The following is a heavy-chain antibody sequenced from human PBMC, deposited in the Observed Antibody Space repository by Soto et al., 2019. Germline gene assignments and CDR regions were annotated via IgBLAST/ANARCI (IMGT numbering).Heavy chain of an antibody. D-gene: IGHD3-22*01. J-gene: IGHJ6*02. Sequence: ASAKVSCKASGYTFTGYYMHWVRQAPGQGLEWMGWINPNSGGTNYAQKFQGRVTMTRDTSISTAYMELSRLRSDDTAVYYCARERISDYYDSSGYYHLVYYYGMDVWGQGTTVTVSS. CDR3: ARERISDYYDSSGYYHLVYYYGMDV. V-gene: IGHV1-2*02. CDR1: GYTFTGYY. CDR2: INPNSGGT.